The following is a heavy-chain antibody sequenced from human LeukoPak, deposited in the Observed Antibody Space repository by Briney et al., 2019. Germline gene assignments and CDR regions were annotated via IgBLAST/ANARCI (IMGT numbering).Heavy chain of an antibody. V-gene: IGHV4-59*01. Sequence: SETLSLTCTVSGGSISSYYWSWIRQPPGKGLEWIGYIYYSGSTNYNPSLKRRVTISVDTSKNQFSLKLSSVTAADTAVYYCASFSIAAAVYFDYWGQGTLVTVSS. J-gene: IGHJ4*02. D-gene: IGHD6-13*01. CDR2: IYYSGST. CDR1: GGSISSYY. CDR3: ASFSIAAAVYFDY.